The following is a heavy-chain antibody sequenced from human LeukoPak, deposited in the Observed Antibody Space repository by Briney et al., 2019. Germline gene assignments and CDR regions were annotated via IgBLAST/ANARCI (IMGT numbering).Heavy chain of an antibody. CDR1: GGSFSGYY. D-gene: IGHD3-22*01. V-gene: IGHV4-59*08. CDR3: ARLGNYYDSSGNRYYFDY. Sequence: PSETLSLTCSVYGGSFSGYYWSWIRQPPGKGLEWIWYIYYSGSTSYNPTLKSRVTMSGDTSKNQFSLKLSSVTAADTAVYYCARLGNYYDSSGNRYYFDYWGQGTLVTVSS. CDR2: IYYSGST. J-gene: IGHJ4*02.